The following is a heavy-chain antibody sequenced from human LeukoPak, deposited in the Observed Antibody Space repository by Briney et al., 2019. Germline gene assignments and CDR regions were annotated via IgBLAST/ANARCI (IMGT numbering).Heavy chain of an antibody. CDR2: ISDSGSTI. J-gene: IGHJ4*02. CDR1: GFTFSSYE. V-gene: IGHV3-48*03. Sequence: PGGSLRLSCAASGFTFSSYEMNWVRQAPGKGLEWVSYISDSGSTIYYADSVKGRFTISRDNAKNSLYLQVNTLRAEDTAIYYCARRRASWDYWGQGTLVTVSS. CDR3: ARRRASWDY.